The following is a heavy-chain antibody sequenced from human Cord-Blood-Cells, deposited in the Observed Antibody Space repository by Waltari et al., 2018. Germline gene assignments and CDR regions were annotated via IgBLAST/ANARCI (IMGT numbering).Heavy chain of an antibody. D-gene: IGHD6-13*01. CDR2: INHSGST. V-gene: IGHV4-34*01. CDR1: GGSFSGYY. CDR3: ARGPGEYSSSWFDY. Sequence: QVQLQQWGAGLLKPSETLSLTCAVYGGSFSGYYWSWIRQPPGKGLEWIGEINHSGSTNYNPSLKSRVTISVDTSKNQFSLTLSSVTAADTAVYYCARGPGEYSSSWFDYWGQGTLVTVSS. J-gene: IGHJ4*02.